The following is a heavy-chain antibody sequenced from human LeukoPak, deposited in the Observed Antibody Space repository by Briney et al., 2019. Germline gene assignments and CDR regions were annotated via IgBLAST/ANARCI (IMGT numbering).Heavy chain of an antibody. V-gene: IGHV3-23*01. D-gene: IGHD6-19*01. CDR2: ISGSGGST. CDR1: RFTFSHYA. Sequence: PGGSLTLSCAASRFTFSHYAMGGVRQAPGKGLEWVSAISGSGGSTYYADSVKGRFTISRDNSKNTLYLQMNSLRAEDTAVYYCANDRQWLVNSSFDYWGRGPVLSVSS. CDR3: ANDRQWLVNSSFDY. J-gene: IGHJ4*02.